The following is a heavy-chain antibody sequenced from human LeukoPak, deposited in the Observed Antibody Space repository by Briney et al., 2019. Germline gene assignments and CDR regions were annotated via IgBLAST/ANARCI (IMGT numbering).Heavy chain of an antibody. Sequence: PGGSLRLSCAASGSTFSSYSMNWVRQAPGKGLEWVSPISSSSSYIYYADSVKGRFTISRDNAKNSLYLQMNSLRAEDTAVYYCARDPGGDYGDYGGYWGQGTLVTVSS. V-gene: IGHV3-21*01. CDR3: ARDPGGDYGDYGGY. J-gene: IGHJ4*02. D-gene: IGHD4-17*01. CDR1: GSTFSSYS. CDR2: ISSSSSYI.